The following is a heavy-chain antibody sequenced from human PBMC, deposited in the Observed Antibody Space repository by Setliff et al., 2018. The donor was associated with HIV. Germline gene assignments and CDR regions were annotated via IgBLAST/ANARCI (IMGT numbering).Heavy chain of an antibody. CDR1: GFTFSSYG. V-gene: IGHV3-33*01. Sequence: LRLSCAASGFTFSSYGMHWVRQATGKGLEWVAVIWYDGSNKYYADSVKGRFTISRDNSKNTVYLQINSLRAEDTAVYYCARGPTSRYFDWSFSGARGTFNYWGQGTLVTV. CDR2: IWYDGSNK. D-gene: IGHD3-9*01. CDR3: ARGPTSRYFDWSFSGARGTFNY. J-gene: IGHJ4*02.